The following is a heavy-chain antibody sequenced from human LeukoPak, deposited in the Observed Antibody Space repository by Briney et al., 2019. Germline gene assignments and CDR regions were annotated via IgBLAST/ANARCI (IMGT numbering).Heavy chain of an antibody. Sequence: ASVTVSCKASGYTFTSYDINWVRQATGQGLEWMGWMNPNTGNTGYAQKFQGRVTMTRDTSITTAYMELSSLRSEDTAVYYCAHCSGGTCSHFDYWGQGTLVTVSS. D-gene: IGHD2-15*01. J-gene: IGHJ4*02. CDR1: GYTFTSYD. CDR2: MNPNTGNT. V-gene: IGHV1-8*01. CDR3: AHCSGGTCSHFDY.